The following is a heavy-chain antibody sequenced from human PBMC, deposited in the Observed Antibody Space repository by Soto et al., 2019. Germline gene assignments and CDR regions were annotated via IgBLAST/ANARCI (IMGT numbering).Heavy chain of an antibody. CDR1: GSTFSSHA. CDR3: AKHYSDNNGLDL. Sequence: LRLSCAASGSTFSSHAMSWVRQAPGKGLEWVPVLSGSGGSTYYADSVRGRFTISRDNSKNTLFLQMNNLRAADTAIYYCAKHYSDNNGLDLWGQGTLVTVSS. CDR2: LSGSGGST. D-gene: IGHD3-22*01. J-gene: IGHJ5*02. V-gene: IGHV3-23*01.